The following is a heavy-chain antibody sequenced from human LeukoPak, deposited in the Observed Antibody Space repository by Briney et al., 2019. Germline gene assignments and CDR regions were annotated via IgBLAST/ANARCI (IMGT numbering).Heavy chain of an antibody. CDR2: IIPIFGTA. D-gene: IGHD2-8*02. CDR1: GYTFTSYY. CDR3: ARAGGPKGYYMDV. J-gene: IGHJ6*03. V-gene: IGHV1-69*13. Sequence: SVKVSCKASGYTFTSYYMHWVRQAPGQGLEWMGGIIPIFGTANYAQKFQGRVTITADESTSTAYMELSSLRSEDTAVYYCARAGGPKGYYMDVWGKGTTVTVSS.